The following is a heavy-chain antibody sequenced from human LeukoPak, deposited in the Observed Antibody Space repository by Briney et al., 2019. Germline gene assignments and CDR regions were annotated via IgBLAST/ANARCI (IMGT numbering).Heavy chain of an antibody. CDR1: GFTFSSYA. CDR2: ISYDGSNK. V-gene: IGHV3-30-3*01. J-gene: IGHJ4*02. Sequence: PGGSLRLSCAASGFTFSSYAMHWVRQAPGKGLEWVAVISYDGSNKYYADSVKGRFTISRDNSKNTLYLQMNSLRAEDTAVYYCARVPRSYYFDYWGQGTLVTVSS. D-gene: IGHD3-16*02. CDR3: ARVPRSYYFDY.